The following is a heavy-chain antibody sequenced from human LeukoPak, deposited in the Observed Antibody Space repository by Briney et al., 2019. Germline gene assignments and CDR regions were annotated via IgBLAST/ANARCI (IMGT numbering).Heavy chain of an antibody. CDR3: ARNILFAFDI. CDR1: GFXFSSYA. D-gene: IGHD2/OR15-2a*01. V-gene: IGHV3-53*01. J-gene: IGHJ3*02. CDR2: IYNDGST. Sequence: GGSLRLSCAASGFXFSSYAISWVRQAPGKGLEWVSIIYNDGSTYYADSMKGRFTISRDNSKNTLYLQVNSLRAEDTAMYYCARNILFAFDIWGQGTMVTVSS.